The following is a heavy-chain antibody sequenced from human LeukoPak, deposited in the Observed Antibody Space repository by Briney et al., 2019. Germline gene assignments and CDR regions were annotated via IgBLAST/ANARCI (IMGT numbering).Heavy chain of an antibody. J-gene: IGHJ4*02. CDR3: AKDHAEYDFWSGYPPPDY. D-gene: IGHD3-3*01. CDR2: ISGSGGST. CDR1: GFTFSSYA. Sequence: PGGSLRLSCAASGFTFSSYAMSWVRQAPGKGLEWVSAISGSGGSTYYADSVKGRFTISRDNSKNTLYLQMNSLRAEDTAVYYCAKDHAEYDFWSGYPPPDYWGQGTLVTVSS. V-gene: IGHV3-23*01.